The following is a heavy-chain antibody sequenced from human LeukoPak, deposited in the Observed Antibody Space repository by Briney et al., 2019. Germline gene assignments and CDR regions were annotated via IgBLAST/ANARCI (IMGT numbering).Heavy chain of an antibody. Sequence: SETLSLTCTVSGGSISSYYWSWIRQPPGKGRECIGYIYYSGSTNYNPSLKSRVTISVDTSKNQFSLKLSSVTAADTAVYYCARDAGEGAPYYFDYWGRGTLVTVSS. V-gene: IGHV4-59*01. J-gene: IGHJ4*02. D-gene: IGHD1-26*01. CDR3: ARDAGEGAPYYFDY. CDR2: IYYSGST. CDR1: GGSISSYY.